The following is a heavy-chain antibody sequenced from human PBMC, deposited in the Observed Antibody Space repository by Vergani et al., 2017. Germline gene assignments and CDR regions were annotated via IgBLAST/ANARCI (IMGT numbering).Heavy chain of an antibody. CDR3: ARGTWERWLQSPYYFDY. CDR1: GYTFTSYG. V-gene: IGHV1-18*01. CDR2: ISAYNGNT. Sequence: QVQLVQSGAEVKKPGASVKVSCKASGYTFTSYGISWVRQAPGQGLEWMGWISAYNGNTNYAQKLQGTVTMTTDTSTSTAYMELMSLRSDDTAVYYCARGTWERWLQSPYYFDYWGQGTLVTVSS. D-gene: IGHD5-24*01. J-gene: IGHJ4*02.